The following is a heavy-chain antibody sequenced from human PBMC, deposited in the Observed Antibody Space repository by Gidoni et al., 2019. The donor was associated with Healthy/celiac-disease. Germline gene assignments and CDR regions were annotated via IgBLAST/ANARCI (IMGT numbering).Heavy chain of an antibody. Sequence: QVQLQQWGAGLLKPSETLSLTCAVYGGSFSGYYWSWIRQPPGKGLEWIGEIKHSGSTNYNPSLKSRVTISVDTSKNQFSLKLSSVTAADTAVYYCARGGRLSGSYSHLLRYWGQGTLVTVSS. D-gene: IGHD1-26*01. V-gene: IGHV4-34*01. J-gene: IGHJ4*02. CDR2: IKHSGST. CDR3: ARGGRLSGSYSHLLRY. CDR1: GGSFSGYY.